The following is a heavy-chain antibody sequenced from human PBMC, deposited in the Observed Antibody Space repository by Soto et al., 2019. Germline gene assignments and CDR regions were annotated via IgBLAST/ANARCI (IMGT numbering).Heavy chain of an antibody. Sequence: VQLLESGGDLVQPGGSLRLSCAASGFIFSNCAMSWVRQAPGKGLEWVASISESGYRTYSADSVKGRFTISRDNTKNTVSLLMNSLRVDDTAMYYCAKDGYSPDSDLWFFDLWGQGTQVNVSS. CDR2: ISESGYRT. V-gene: IGHV3-23*01. J-gene: IGHJ5*02. CDR1: GFIFSNCA. CDR3: AKDGYSPDSDLWFFDL. D-gene: IGHD2-2*03.